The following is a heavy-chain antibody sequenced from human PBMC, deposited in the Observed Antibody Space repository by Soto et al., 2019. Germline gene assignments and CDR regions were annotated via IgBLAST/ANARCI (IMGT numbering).Heavy chain of an antibody. V-gene: IGHV4-39*01. CDR3: ARLDDTVTKDYYDYHGMDV. J-gene: IGHJ6*02. D-gene: IGHD4-17*01. CDR1: GGSISSSSYY. CDR2: IYYSGST. Sequence: ETLSLTCTVSGGSISSSSYYWGWIRQPPGKGLEWIGSIYYSGSTYYNPSLKSRVTISVDTSKNQFSLKLSSVTAADTAVFYCARLDDTVTKDYYDYHGMDVWGQGTTVTVSS.